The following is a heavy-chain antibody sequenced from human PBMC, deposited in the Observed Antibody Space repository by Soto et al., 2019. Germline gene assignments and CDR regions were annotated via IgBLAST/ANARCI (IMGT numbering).Heavy chain of an antibody. CDR2: ISSNGGST. J-gene: IGHJ4*02. Sequence: EVQLVESGGGLVQPGGSLRLSCAASGFTFSSYAMHWVRQAPGKGLEYVSAISSNGGSTYYANSVKGRFTISRDNSKNALYLQMGSLRAEDMAVYYCARGADYDFWAQEDYWGQGTLVTVSS. CDR1: GFTFSSYA. D-gene: IGHD3-3*01. CDR3: ARGADYDFWAQEDY. V-gene: IGHV3-64*01.